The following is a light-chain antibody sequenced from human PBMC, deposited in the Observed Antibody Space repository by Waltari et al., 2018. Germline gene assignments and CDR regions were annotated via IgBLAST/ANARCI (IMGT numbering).Light chain of an antibody. V-gene: IGKV3-15*01. J-gene: IGKJ1*01. CDR2: GAS. CDR3: QQYNNWPPWT. Sequence: ETVMTQSPATLSVSPGERATLSCRASQTVSSNLAWYQQKPSQAPRLLIYGASTRATGIPARFSGSGSGTQFTLTISSLQSEDFAVDYCQQYNNWPPWTFGQGTKVEIK. CDR1: QTVSSN.